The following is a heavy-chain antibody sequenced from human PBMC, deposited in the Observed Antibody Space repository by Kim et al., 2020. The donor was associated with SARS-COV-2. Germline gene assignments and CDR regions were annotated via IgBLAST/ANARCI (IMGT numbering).Heavy chain of an antibody. Sequence: SETLSLTCTVSGGSISSGGYYWSWIRQHPGKGLEWIGYIYYSGSTYYNPSLKSRVTISVDTSKNQFSLKLSSVTAADTAVYYCARVPTGGYSSSWYTRAGTPTYFDYWGQGTLVTVSS. CDR1: GGSISSGGYY. V-gene: IGHV4-31*03. CDR3: ARVPTGGYSSSWYTRAGTPTYFDY. D-gene: IGHD6-13*01. CDR2: IYYSGST. J-gene: IGHJ4*02.